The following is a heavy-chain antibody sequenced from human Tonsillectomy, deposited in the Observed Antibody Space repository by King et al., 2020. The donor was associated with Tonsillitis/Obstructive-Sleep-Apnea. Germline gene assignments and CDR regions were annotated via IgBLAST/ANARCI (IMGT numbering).Heavy chain of an antibody. Sequence: VQLVESGGGLVQPGGSLRLSCAASGFTFSSYWVHWVRQAPGKGLVWVSRINIDGSRTSYADSVKGRFTISRDTAKNTLYLQMNSLRAEDTAVYYCAGEEGSGSYYRWGQGTLVTVSS. D-gene: IGHD1-26*01. CDR2: INIDGSRT. J-gene: IGHJ5*02. CDR3: AGEEGSGSYYR. CDR1: GFTFSSYW. V-gene: IGHV3-74*01.